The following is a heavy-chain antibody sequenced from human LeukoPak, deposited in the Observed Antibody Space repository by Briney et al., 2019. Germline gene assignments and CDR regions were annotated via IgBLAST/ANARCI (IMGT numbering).Heavy chain of an antibody. V-gene: IGHV3-21*01. CDR3: ASTYDSSGYYPDAFDI. Sequence: GGSLRLSCAASGFTFSSYSMNWVRQAPGKGLEWVSSISSSSSYIYYADSVKGRFTISRDNAKNSLYLQMNSLRAEDTAVYYCASTYDSSGYYPDAFDIWGQGTMVTVSS. J-gene: IGHJ3*02. CDR2: ISSSSSYI. CDR1: GFTFSSYS. D-gene: IGHD3-22*01.